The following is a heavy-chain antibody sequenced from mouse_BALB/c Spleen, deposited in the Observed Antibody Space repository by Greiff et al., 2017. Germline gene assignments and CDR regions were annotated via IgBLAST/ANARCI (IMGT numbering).Heavy chain of an antibody. CDR3: TRHVRYGAMDY. CDR1: GFTFSNYW. J-gene: IGHJ4*01. V-gene: IGHV6-6*02. D-gene: IGHD2-14*01. CDR2: IRLKSNNYAT. Sequence: DVMLVESGGGLVQPGGSMKLSCVASGFTFSNYWMNWVRQSPEKGLEWVAEIRLKSNNYATHYAESVKGRFTISRDDSKSSVYLQMNNLRAEDTGIYYCTRHVRYGAMDYWGQGTSVTVSS.